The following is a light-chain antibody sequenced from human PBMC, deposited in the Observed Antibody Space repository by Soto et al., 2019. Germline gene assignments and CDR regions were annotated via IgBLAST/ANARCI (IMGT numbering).Light chain of an antibody. Sequence: QSALTQPASVSGSPGQSITISCTGTSSDVGGYNYVSWYQQHPGKAPKLMIYDVSNRPSGVSNRFSGSKSGNTASLTISGLQAEDEADYYCSSYTXSRGYVFGTGTKVTVL. CDR3: SSYTXSRGYV. V-gene: IGLV2-14*01. CDR1: SSDVGGYNY. J-gene: IGLJ1*01. CDR2: DVS.